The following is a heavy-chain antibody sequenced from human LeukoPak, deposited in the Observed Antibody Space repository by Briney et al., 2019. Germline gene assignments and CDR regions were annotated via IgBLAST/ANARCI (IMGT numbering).Heavy chain of an antibody. D-gene: IGHD3-10*01. CDR2: ISSGGTYE. J-gene: IGHJ4*02. CDR3: ARDSTYYYDSGSSGPHYFDN. V-gene: IGHV3-30*01. CDR1: GFTFSNYA. Sequence: GKSLRLSCAASGFTFSNYAMHWVRQAPGRGLEWVSLISSGGTYEYYADSVKGRFTISRDNSKNTLYLQLNSLRAEDTAVYYCARDSTYYYDSGSSGPHYFDNWGQGTLVTVSS.